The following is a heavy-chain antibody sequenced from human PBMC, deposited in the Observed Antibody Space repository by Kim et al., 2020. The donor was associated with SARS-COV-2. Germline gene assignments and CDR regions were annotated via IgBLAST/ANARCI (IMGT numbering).Heavy chain of an antibody. V-gene: IGHV4-59*13. J-gene: IGHJ4*02. CDR2: IYDTGST. D-gene: IGHD6-13*01. CDR1: GGSISSYY. Sequence: SETLSLTCTVSGGSISSYYWSWIRQPPGKGLEWIGYIYDTGSTNYNPSLKSRVTISVDTSKNQFSLKLSSVTAADTAVYYCARSVGSSWYDYWGQGTLVTVSS. CDR3: ARSVGSSWYDY.